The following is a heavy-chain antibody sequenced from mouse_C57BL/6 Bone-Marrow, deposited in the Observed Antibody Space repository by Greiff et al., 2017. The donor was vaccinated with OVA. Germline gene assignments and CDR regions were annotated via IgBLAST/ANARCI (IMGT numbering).Heavy chain of an antibody. CDR2: ISYDGSN. CDR3: AREAYYGTAWFAY. J-gene: IGHJ3*01. Sequence: EVQLMESGPGLVKPSQSLSLTCSVTGYSITSGYYWNWIRQFPGNKLEWMGYISYDGSNNYNPSLKNRISITRDTSKNQFFLKLNSVTTEDTATYYCAREAYYGTAWFAYWGQGTLVTVSA. D-gene: IGHD2-10*01. V-gene: IGHV3-6*01. CDR1: GYSITSGYY.